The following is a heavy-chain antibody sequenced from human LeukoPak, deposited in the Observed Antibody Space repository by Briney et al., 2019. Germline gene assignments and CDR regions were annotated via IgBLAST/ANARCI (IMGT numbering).Heavy chain of an antibody. V-gene: IGHV3-23*01. D-gene: IGHD5-24*01. CDR2: IGSSGGST. J-gene: IGHJ3*01. CDR3: VKDIQLST. Sequence: GGSLRLSCAASGFTFSSYWMHWVRQAPGKGLEWVSLIGSSGGSTYYADSVKGRFTISRDNSNHTLSLQMNSLRVEDTAIYYCVKDIQLSTWGLGTMVTVSS. CDR1: GFTFSSYW.